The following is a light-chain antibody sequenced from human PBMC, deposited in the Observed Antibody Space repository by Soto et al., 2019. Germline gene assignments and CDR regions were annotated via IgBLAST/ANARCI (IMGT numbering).Light chain of an antibody. CDR2: GHN. Sequence: QSVLTQPPSASGTPGQRVTISCSGSSSSIGSNTVNWYQQLPGTAPKLLIYGHNQRPSGVPDRFSGSKSGTSASLAISGLQSEDEADYYCAAWDDSLNGRVFGGGTKLT. J-gene: IGLJ2*01. CDR3: AAWDDSLNGRV. V-gene: IGLV1-44*01. CDR1: SSSIGSNT.